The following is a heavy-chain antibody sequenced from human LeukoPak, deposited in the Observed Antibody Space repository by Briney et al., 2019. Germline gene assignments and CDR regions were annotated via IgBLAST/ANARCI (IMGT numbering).Heavy chain of an antibody. D-gene: IGHD3-10*01. J-gene: IGHJ2*01. CDR1: GGSISSYY. CDR2: IYYSGST. CDR3: AGSGSGSYYSPWYFDL. Sequence: SETLSLTCTVSGGSISSYYWSWIRQPPGKGLEWIGYIYYSGSTNYNPSLKSRVTISVDTSKNQFSLRLSSVTAADTAVYFCAGSGSGSYYSPWYFDLWGRGTLVTVSS. V-gene: IGHV4-59*01.